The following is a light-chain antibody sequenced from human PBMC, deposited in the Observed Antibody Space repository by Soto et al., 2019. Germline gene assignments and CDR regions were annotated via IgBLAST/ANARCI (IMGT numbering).Light chain of an antibody. V-gene: IGLV2-14*01. Sequence: QSALTQPASVSGSPGQSITISCTGTSSDVGGYNYVSWYQQHPGKAPKLMIYEVRNRPSGVSNRFSGSKSGNTASLTISGVQAEDEADYYCSSYTRSRIVLFCGGTKVTVL. CDR1: SSDVGGYNY. CDR2: EVR. J-gene: IGLJ2*01. CDR3: SSYTRSRIVL.